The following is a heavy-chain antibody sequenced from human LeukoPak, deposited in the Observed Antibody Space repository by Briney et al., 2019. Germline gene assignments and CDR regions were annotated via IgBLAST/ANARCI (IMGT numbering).Heavy chain of an antibody. V-gene: IGHV3-30*02. CDR2: IREDGGDK. CDR1: GFTFSRNG. Sequence: GGSLRLSCGASGFTFSRNGMHWVRQAPGKGLEWVAYIREDGGDKCYADSVKGRFTISRDTSKNMLYMQMNSLRVEDTAVYYCAKDSNWAFDYWCQGTLVSVSS. CDR3: AKDSNWAFDY. D-gene: IGHD3-16*01. J-gene: IGHJ4*02.